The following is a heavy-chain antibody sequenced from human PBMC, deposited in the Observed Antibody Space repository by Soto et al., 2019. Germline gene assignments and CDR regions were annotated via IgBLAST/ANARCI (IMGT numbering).Heavy chain of an antibody. CDR1: GGSLSGATYS. J-gene: IGHJ4*02. CDR2: IFPSGTT. CDR3: ARSREFDY. V-gene: IGHV4-30-2*01. Sequence: QVQLRESGSGLVKPLETLSLTRGVSGGSLSGATYSWNWIRQPPGKGLEWIGYIFPSGTTYYNPSLKSRVTISIDVSKNQFSLSLRSFTAADTAVYYCARSREFDYWSQGTLVSVSS.